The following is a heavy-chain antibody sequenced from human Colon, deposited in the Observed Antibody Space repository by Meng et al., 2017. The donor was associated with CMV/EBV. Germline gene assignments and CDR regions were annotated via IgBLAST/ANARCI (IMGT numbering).Heavy chain of an antibody. CDR3: ARGAEYYSDSSGPLY. CDR2: ISSSSSYI. Sequence: GGSLRLSCAASGFTFSSYSMNWVRQAPGKGLEWVSSISSSSSYIYYADSVKGRFTISRDNAKNSLYLQMNSLRAEDTAVYYCARGAEYYSDSSGPLYWGQGTLVTVSS. D-gene: IGHD3-22*01. J-gene: IGHJ4*02. CDR1: GFTFSSYS. V-gene: IGHV3-21*01.